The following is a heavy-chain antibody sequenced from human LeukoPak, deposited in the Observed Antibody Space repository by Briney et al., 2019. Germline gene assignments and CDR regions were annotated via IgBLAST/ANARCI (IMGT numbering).Heavy chain of an antibody. CDR3: ARDGDTVLTRGYYYYMDV. D-gene: IGHD4-23*01. Sequence: GGSLRLSCAASGFTFNKYTMNWVRQAPGKGLEWVSSITSSSSYIYCADSVKGRFTISRDNAKKSLSLQMNSLRAEDTAVYYCARDGDTVLTRGYYYYMDVWGKGTTLTVSS. V-gene: IGHV3-21*01. CDR1: GFTFNKYT. CDR2: ITSSSSYI. J-gene: IGHJ6*03.